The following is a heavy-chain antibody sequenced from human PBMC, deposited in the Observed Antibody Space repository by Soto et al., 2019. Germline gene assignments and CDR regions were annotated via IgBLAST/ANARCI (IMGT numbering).Heavy chain of an antibody. CDR1: GFTFSSYE. Sequence: PGGSLRLSCAASGFTFSSYEMNWVRQAPGKGLEWVSYISSSGSTIYYADSVKGRFTISRDNAKNSLYLQMNSLRAEDTAVYYCARETGYSSGWYITDQEYYFDYWGQGTLVTVSS. V-gene: IGHV3-48*03. CDR3: ARETGYSSGWYITDQEYYFDY. D-gene: IGHD6-19*01. CDR2: ISSSGSTI. J-gene: IGHJ4*02.